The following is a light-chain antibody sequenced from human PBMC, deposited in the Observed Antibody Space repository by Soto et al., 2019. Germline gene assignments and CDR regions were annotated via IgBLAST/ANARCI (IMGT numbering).Light chain of an antibody. CDR2: GAS. V-gene: IGKV3-20*01. J-gene: IGKJ1*01. CDR3: QQYGTSPWT. CDR1: QSVSNSY. Sequence: EIVLTQSPGTLSLSPGERATLSCRASQSVSNSYLAWYQQKPGQAPRLLIYGASSRATGIPDRFSGSGSGTDFPLTISRLEPEDFAVFYCQQYGTSPWTFGQGTKVEIK.